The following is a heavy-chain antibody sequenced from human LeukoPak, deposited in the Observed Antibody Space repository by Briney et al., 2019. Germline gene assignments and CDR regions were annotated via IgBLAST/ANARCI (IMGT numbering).Heavy chain of an antibody. CDR2: VSSSGGST. Sequence: GGSLRLSCAASGFTFSNYAMSWVRQAPGKGLEWVSGVSSSGGSTYYADPVKGRFTMSRDNSKHTLYLQMNSLRAEDTAVYYCAKDYYDNGGYYAHFDCWGQGTLVTVSS. CDR1: GFTFSNYA. J-gene: IGHJ4*02. V-gene: IGHV3-23*01. D-gene: IGHD3-22*01. CDR3: AKDYYDNGGYYAHFDC.